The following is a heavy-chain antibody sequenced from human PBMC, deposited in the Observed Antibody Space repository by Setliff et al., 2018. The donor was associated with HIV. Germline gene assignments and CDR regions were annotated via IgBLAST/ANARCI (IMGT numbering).Heavy chain of an antibody. J-gene: IGHJ4*02. D-gene: IGHD3-16*02. V-gene: IGHV4-59*01. CDR2: IHYSGSS. CDR1: GGSISGYY. CDR3: ARAGGHRLTDNQSKYRDTPH. Sequence: SETLSLTCTVSGGSISGYYWSWVRQPPEKRLELIGFIHYSGSSDYNPSLKSRITISVDMSRNQSSLVLSSVTAADTAVYYCARAGGHRLTDNQSKYRDTPHWGQGTLVTVSS.